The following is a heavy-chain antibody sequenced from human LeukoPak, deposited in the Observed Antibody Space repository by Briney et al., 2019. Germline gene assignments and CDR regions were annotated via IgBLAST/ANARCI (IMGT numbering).Heavy chain of an antibody. D-gene: IGHD6-19*01. CDR3: TRDLVQEGLGGYYFDY. V-gene: IGHV3-49*03. CDR1: GFTFGDYA. Sequence: GGSLRLSCTASGFTFGDYAMSWFRQAPGKGLEWVGFIRSKAYGGTTEYAASVKGRFTISRDDSKSIAYLQMNSLKTEDTAVYCCTRDLVQEGLGGYYFDYWGQGTLVTVSS. J-gene: IGHJ4*02. CDR2: IRSKAYGGTT.